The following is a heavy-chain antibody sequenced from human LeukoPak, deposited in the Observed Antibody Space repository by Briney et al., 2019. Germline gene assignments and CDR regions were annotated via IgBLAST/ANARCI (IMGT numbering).Heavy chain of an antibody. CDR1: GYTFTSYD. Sequence: PRASVKVSCKASGYTFTSYDINWVRQATGQGLEWMGWMNPNSGNTGYAQKFQGRVTITADESTSTAYMELSSLRSEDTAVYYCARASLGYCSSTSCYPDYWGQGTLVTVSS. V-gene: IGHV1-8*03. CDR3: ARASLGYCSSTSCYPDY. J-gene: IGHJ4*02. D-gene: IGHD2-2*01. CDR2: MNPNSGNT.